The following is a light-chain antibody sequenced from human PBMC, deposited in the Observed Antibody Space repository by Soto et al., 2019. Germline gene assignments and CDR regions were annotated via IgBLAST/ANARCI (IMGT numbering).Light chain of an antibody. Sequence: AIRMTQSPSSFSASTGDRVTITCRASQGISSYLAWYQQKPGKAPKLLIYAASTLQSGVPSRFSGSGSGTDFTLTISSLQPEDFATYYCQHGYSMPIAFGQGTRLEIK. CDR1: QGISSY. J-gene: IGKJ5*01. V-gene: IGKV1-8*01. CDR2: AAS. CDR3: QHGYSMPIA.